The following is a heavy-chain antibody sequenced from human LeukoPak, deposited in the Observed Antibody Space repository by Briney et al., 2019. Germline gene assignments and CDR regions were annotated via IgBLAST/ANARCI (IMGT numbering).Heavy chain of an antibody. CDR1: GFSFSSHW. V-gene: IGHV3-7*01. CDR2: IKQDGSER. Sequence: PGXXLRLSCAASGFSFSSHWMTWVRQAPGKGLEWVANIKQDGSERYYGDSVKGRFTISRDNTKNSLYLQMNSLRAEDTAVYYCTRSSLSFDYWGQGTLVTVSS. J-gene: IGHJ4*02. CDR3: TRSSLSFDY. D-gene: IGHD3-16*02.